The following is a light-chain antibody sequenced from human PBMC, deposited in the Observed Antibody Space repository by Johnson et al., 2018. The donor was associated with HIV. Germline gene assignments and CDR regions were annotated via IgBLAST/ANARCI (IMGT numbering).Light chain of an antibody. CDR2: DNN. V-gene: IGLV1-51*01. CDR3: GTWDSSLSAYV. Sequence: QSVLTKPPSVSAAPGQRVAISCSGSSSNIENNYVSWYQQFPGTAPKLLIYDNNKRPSGIRDRFSGSKSGTSATLGITGLQTGDEADYYCGTWDSSLSAYVIGTGTKVTVL. CDR1: SSNIENNY. J-gene: IGLJ1*01.